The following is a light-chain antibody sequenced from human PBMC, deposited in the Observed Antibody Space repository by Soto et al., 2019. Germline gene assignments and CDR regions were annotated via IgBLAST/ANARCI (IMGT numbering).Light chain of an antibody. CDR1: ESISTH. CDR3: QQSYSVPIT. Sequence: DIQMTQSPSSLSASVGDRVTITCRASESISTHLNWYQQKSGGAPQLLIQAASTLQTGVPSRFSGSGSGTDFTLTISSLQPEDFATYHCQQSYSVPITFGQGTGLEIK. J-gene: IGKJ5*01. CDR2: AAS. V-gene: IGKV1-39*01.